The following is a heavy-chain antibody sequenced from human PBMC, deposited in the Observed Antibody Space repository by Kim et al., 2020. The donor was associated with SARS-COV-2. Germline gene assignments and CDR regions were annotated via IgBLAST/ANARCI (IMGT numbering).Heavy chain of an antibody. Sequence: GESLKISCKGSGYSFTSYWISWVRQMPGKGLEWMGRIDPSDSYTNYSPSFQGHVTISADKSISTAYLQWSSLKASDTAMYYCASTASYYDSRDMVDYWGQGTLVTVSS. D-gene: IGHD3-22*01. CDR3: ASTASYYDSRDMVDY. J-gene: IGHJ4*02. V-gene: IGHV5-10-1*01. CDR2: IDPSDSYT. CDR1: GYSFTSYW.